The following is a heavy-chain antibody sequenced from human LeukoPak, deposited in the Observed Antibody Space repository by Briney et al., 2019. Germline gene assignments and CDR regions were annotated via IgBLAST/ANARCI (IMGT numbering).Heavy chain of an antibody. CDR1: GGSISSYY. D-gene: IGHD3-10*02. J-gene: IGHJ3*02. Sequence: SETLSLTCTVSGGSISSYYWSWIRQPPGKGLEWIGYIYYSGSTNYNPSLKSRVTISVDTSKNQFSLKLSSVTAADTAVYYCVRHLFHAFDIWGQGTMVTVSS. V-gene: IGHV4-59*08. CDR2: IYYSGST. CDR3: VRHLFHAFDI.